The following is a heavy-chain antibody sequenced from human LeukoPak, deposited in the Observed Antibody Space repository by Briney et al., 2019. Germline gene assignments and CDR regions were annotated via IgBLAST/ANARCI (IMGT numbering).Heavy chain of an antibody. V-gene: IGHV3-74*01. CDR2: INLDGSTT. D-gene: IGHD4-17*01. J-gene: IGHJ6*03. CDR1: GSTFSNYW. Sequence: GGSLRLSCVASGSTFSNYWMHWVRQVPGKGLVWVSRINLDGSTTTYADSVKGRFTISRDNAKNTLYLQMNSLRAEDTALYYCARDKTVSALRRDYMDVWGKGTTVTVSS. CDR3: ARDKTVSALRRDYMDV.